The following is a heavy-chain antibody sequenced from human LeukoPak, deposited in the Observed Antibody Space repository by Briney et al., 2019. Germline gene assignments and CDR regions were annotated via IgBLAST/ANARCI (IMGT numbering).Heavy chain of an antibody. CDR1: GFTFSNYS. D-gene: IGHD3-16*02. J-gene: IGHJ4*02. CDR2: ISGSGGST. Sequence: GGSLRLSCAGLGFTFSNYSMSWVRHAPGKGREWVSGISGSGGSTYYADSVKGRFTISRDNSKKTLYLQMNSLRAEDTAVYYCAKARYNWGSYRRTPIDYWGQGTLVTVSS. V-gene: IGHV3-23*01. CDR3: AKARYNWGSYRRTPIDY.